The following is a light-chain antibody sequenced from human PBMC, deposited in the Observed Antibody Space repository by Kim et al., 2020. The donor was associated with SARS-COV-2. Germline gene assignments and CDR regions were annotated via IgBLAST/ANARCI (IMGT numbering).Light chain of an antibody. CDR2: GAS. J-gene: IGKJ2*01. CDR3: QQSYSIPYT. Sequence: ASVGDRLTLSCRASQSISSYLNWYQEKPGKAPKVLISGASTLQSGVPPRFSGSGSGTDFALNISSLQPEDFATYYCQQSYSIPYTFGQGTKVDIK. V-gene: IGKV1-39*01. CDR1: QSISSY.